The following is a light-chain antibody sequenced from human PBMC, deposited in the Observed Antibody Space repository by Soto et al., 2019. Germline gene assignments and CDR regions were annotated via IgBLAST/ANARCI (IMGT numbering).Light chain of an antibody. CDR3: CSYAGSHFV. CDR2: DVS. CDR1: SSDVGVYNY. J-gene: IGLJ3*02. V-gene: IGLV2-11*01. Sequence: QSALTQPRSVSGSPGQSVTISCTGSSSDVGVYNYVSWYQQYPGKAPKLMIFDVSERPSGVPDRFSGSKSGNTASLTISGLQPDDEADYYCCSYAGSHFVFGGGTKVTVL.